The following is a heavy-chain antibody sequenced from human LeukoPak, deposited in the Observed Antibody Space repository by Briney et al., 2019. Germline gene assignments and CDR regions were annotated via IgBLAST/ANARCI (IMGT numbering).Heavy chain of an antibody. V-gene: IGHV1-46*01. Sequence: ASVKVSCKASGYTFTSYYMHWVRQAPGQGLEWMGIINPSGGNTSYAQKFQGRVTVTRDTSTSTVYMELSSLRSEDTAVYYCARDVSDCSGGSFYSYFDYWGQGSLVTVSS. D-gene: IGHD2-15*01. CDR1: GYTFTSYY. J-gene: IGHJ4*02. CDR3: ARDVSDCSGGSFYSYFDY. CDR2: INPSGGNT.